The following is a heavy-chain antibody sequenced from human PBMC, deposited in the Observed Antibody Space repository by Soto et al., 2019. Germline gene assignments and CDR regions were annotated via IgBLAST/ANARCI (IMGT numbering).Heavy chain of an antibody. CDR1: GFTFSIYW. V-gene: IGHV3-7*03. Sequence: GGSLRLSCAASGFTFSIYWMTWVRQAPGKGLEWVANIKQNGNNTYYADSVKGRFTISRDNSKNSLYLQMNSLRAEDTAVYYCAKGVPGIAVAGTGYFQHWGQGTLVTVSS. J-gene: IGHJ1*01. CDR2: IKQNGNNT. D-gene: IGHD6-19*01. CDR3: AKGVPGIAVAGTGYFQH.